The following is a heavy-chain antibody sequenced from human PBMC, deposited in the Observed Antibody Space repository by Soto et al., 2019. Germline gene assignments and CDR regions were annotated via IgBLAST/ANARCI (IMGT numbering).Heavy chain of an antibody. CDR2: IYSSGNT. CDR1: GGSISGYY. V-gene: IGHV4-59*08. J-gene: IGHJ4*02. D-gene: IGHD2-2*02. CDR3: AILACSTTRCFTYFDY. Sequence: PSETLSLTCTVSGGSISGYYWTWIRQPPGRGLEWIGYIYSSGNTNYNPSLQSRVTISVDTSKNQFSLKLSSVTAADTAVYYCAILACSTTRCFTYFDYWGQGALVTVSS.